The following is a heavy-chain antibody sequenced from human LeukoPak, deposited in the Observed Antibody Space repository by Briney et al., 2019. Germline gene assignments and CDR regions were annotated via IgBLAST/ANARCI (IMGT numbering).Heavy chain of an antibody. D-gene: IGHD2-21*02. Sequence: GGSLRLSCAASGFTFSSYSMNWVRQAPGKGLEWVSSIISSSSYIYYADSVKGRFTISRDNAKNSLYLQMNSLRAEDTAVYYCARTPTPYCGGDCYDFDYWGQGTLVTVSS. CDR2: IISSSSYI. V-gene: IGHV3-21*01. CDR3: ARTPTPYCGGDCYDFDY. J-gene: IGHJ4*02. CDR1: GFTFSSYS.